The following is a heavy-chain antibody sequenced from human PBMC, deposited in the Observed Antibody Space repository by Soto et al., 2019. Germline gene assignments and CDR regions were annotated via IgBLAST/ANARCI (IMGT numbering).Heavy chain of an antibody. CDR2: IYYSGST. CDR1: GGSISSYY. V-gene: IGHV4-59*01. Sequence: SETLSLTCTVSGGSISSYYWSWIRQPPGKGLEWIGYIYYSGSTNYNPSLKSRGTISVDTSKNQFSLKLSSVTAADTAVYYCARLGVKSGYYYYYYMDVWGKGTTVTVSS. CDR3: ARLGVKSGYYYYYYMDV. J-gene: IGHJ6*03. D-gene: IGHD6-13*01.